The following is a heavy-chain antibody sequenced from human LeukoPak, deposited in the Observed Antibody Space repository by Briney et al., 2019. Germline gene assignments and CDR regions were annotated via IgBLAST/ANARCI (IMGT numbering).Heavy chain of an antibody. D-gene: IGHD5-18*01. CDR3: AKAAGSYRSPFDY. CDR2: ISYDGSNQ. CDR1: GFTFSSYA. V-gene: IGHV3-30-3*01. Sequence: GRSLRLSCAASGFTFSSYAMHWVRQAPDKGLEWVAVISYDGSNQYYADSVRGRFTVSRDNSKNTLYLQMNSLRAEDTAVYYCAKAAGSYRSPFDYWGQGTLVTVSS. J-gene: IGHJ4*02.